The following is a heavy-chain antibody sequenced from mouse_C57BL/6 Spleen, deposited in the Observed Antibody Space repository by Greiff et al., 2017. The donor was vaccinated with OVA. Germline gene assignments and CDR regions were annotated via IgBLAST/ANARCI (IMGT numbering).Heavy chain of an antibody. V-gene: IGHV5-17*01. CDR3: ARRYDGYYWYFDV. CDR2: ISSGSSTI. CDR1: GFTFSDYG. D-gene: IGHD2-3*01. Sequence: EVHLVESGGGLVKPGGSLKLSCAASGFTFSDYGMHWVRQAPEKGLEWVAYISSGSSTIYYADTVKGRFTISRDNAKNTLFLQMTSLRSEDTAMYYCARRYDGYYWYFDVWGTGTTVTVSS. J-gene: IGHJ1*03.